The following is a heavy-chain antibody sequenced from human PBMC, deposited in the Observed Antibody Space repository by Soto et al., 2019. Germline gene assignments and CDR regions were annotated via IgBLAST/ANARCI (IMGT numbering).Heavy chain of an antibody. CDR3: ARGVYYYGSAITG. CDR2: INHSGST. V-gene: IGHV4-34*01. D-gene: IGHD3-10*01. Sequence: QVQLQQWGAGLLKPSETLSLTCAVYGGSFSGYYWSWIRQPPGKGLEWIGEINHSGSTNYNPSLKSRVTISVDPSKNQFSLKLSSVTAADTAVYYCARGVYYYGSAITGWGQGTLVTVSS. J-gene: IGHJ4*02. CDR1: GGSFSGYY.